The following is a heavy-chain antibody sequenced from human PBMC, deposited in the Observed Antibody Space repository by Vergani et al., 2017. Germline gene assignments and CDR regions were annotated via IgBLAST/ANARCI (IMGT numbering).Heavy chain of an antibody. J-gene: IGHJ2*01. CDR2: INPNSGGT. CDR3: ARGGQAVAGNWLSEYWYFDL. CDR1: GYTFTSYA. D-gene: IGHD6-19*01. Sequence: QVQLVQSGAEVKKPGASVKVSCKASGYTFTSYAMHWVRQAPGQRLEWMGWINPNSGGTNYAQKFQGRVTMTRDTSISTAYMELSRLRSDDTAVYYCARGGQAVAGNWLSEYWYFDLWGRGTLVTVSS. V-gene: IGHV1-2*02.